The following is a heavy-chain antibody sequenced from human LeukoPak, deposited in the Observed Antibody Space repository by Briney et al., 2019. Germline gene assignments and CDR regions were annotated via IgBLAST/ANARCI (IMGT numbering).Heavy chain of an antibody. D-gene: IGHD6-19*01. V-gene: IGHV4-4*02. J-gene: IGHJ6*02. CDR1: GGSISSSNW. CDR2: IYHSGST. Sequence: LSGTVSLTCTVSGGSISSSNWWSWVRQPPGKGLEWIGEIYHSGSTNYNPSLKSRVTISVDKSKNQFSLKLSSVTAADTAVYYCARDAVTAVAGTGDYYYSMDVWGQGTTVTASS. CDR3: ARDAVTAVAGTGDYYYSMDV.